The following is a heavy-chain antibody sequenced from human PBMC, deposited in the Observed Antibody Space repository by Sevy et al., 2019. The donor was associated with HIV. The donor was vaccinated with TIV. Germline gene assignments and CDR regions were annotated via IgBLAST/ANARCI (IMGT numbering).Heavy chain of an antibody. V-gene: IGHV1-8*01. J-gene: IGHJ6*02. CDR1: GYTFTSYD. CDR2: MNPNSGNT. D-gene: IGHD6-19*01. CDR3: ARDSSGVYGMDV. Sequence: ASVKVSCKASGYTFTSYDINWVRQATGQGLEWMGWMNPNSGNTGYAQKFQGRVTMTRNTSISTAYMELSSLRSEDTAVYYCARDSSGVYGMDVWGQGPTVTVSS.